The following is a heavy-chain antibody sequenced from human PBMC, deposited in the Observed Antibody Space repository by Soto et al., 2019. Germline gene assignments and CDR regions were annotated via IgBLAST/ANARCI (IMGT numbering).Heavy chain of an antibody. CDR3: ASGYDYVWGSYRHYYYYGMDV. J-gene: IGHJ6*02. D-gene: IGHD3-16*02. Sequence: SETLSLTCTVSGGSISSYYWSWIRQPPGKGLEWIGYIYYGGSTNYNPSLKSRVTISVDTSKNQFSLKLSSVTAADTAVYYCASGYDYVWGSYRHYYYYGMDVWGQGTTVTVSS. CDR1: GGSISSYY. CDR2: IYYGGST. V-gene: IGHV4-59*01.